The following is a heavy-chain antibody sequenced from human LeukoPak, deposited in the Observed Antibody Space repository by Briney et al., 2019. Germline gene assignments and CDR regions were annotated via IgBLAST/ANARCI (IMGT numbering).Heavy chain of an antibody. CDR2: IFHSESA. CDR1: GYSISSGYY. Sequence: SETLSLTCPVSGYSISSGYYWGWIRQPPGKGLEWIGNIFHSESAYYNPSLKSRVTISVDTSKNQLSLKLSSVAAADTAVYFCARSGGLWLLTYYFDYWGQGTLVTVSS. D-gene: IGHD3-22*01. V-gene: IGHV4-38-2*01. J-gene: IGHJ4*02. CDR3: ARSGGLWLLTYYFDY.